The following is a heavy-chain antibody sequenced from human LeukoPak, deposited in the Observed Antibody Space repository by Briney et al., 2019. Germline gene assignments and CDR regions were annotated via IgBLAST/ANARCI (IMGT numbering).Heavy chain of an antibody. CDR2: IYTSGST. CDR1: GGSISSSSYY. Sequence: TLSLTCTVSGGSISSSSYYWGWIRQPAGKGLEWIGRIYTSGSTNYNPSLKSRVTMSVDTSKNQFSLKLSSVTAADTAVYYCARGAIFGVVIKRMGDYFDYWGRGTLVTVSS. CDR3: ARGAIFGVVIKRMGDYFDY. J-gene: IGHJ4*02. V-gene: IGHV4-61*02. D-gene: IGHD3-3*01.